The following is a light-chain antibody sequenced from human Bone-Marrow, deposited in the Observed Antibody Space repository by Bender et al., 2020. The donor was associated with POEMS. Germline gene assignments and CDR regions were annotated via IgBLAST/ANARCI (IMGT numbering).Light chain of an antibody. CDR1: SGHSTYA. V-gene: IGLV4-69*01. J-gene: IGLJ2*01. CDR2: VNSDGSH. Sequence: QLVLTQSPSASASLGASVKLTCTLSSGHSTYAIAWHQQQPEKGPRYLMKVNSDGSHSKGDGIPDRFSGSSSGTERYLTISSLRSEDETDYYCQTWGSGSVVFGGGTKLTVL. CDR3: QTWGSGSVV.